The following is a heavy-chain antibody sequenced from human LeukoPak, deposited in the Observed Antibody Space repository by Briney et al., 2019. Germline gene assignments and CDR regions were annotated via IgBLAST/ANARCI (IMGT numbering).Heavy chain of an antibody. CDR3: ARVLNYYDSSGYYPYYFDY. CDR1: GGTFSSYA. D-gene: IGHD3-22*01. CDR2: IIPIFGTA. V-gene: IGHV1-69*13. J-gene: IGHJ4*02. Sequence: SVKVSCKASGGTFSSYAISWVRQAPGQGLEWMGGIIPIFGTANYAQKFQGRVTITADESTSTAYMELSSLRSEDTAVYYCARVLNYYDSSGYYPYYFDYWGQGTLVTVTS.